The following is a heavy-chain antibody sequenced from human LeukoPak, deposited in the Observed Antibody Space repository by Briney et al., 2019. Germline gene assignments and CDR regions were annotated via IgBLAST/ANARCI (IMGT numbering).Heavy chain of an antibody. CDR1: GDSISSSSDY. CDR2: IYYSGST. CDR3: ARNYLGGNPDAFDI. V-gene: IGHV4-39*07. D-gene: IGHD4-23*01. J-gene: IGHJ3*02. Sequence: PSETLSLTCTVSGDSISSSSDYWGWIRQPPGKELEWIWSIYYSGSTYYNPSLNSRVTISVDTSKNQFSLKLSSVTAADTAVYYCARNYLGGNPDAFDIWGQGAMVTVSS.